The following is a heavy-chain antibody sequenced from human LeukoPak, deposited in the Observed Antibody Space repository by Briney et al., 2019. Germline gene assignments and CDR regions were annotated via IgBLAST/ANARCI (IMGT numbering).Heavy chain of an antibody. V-gene: IGHV4-34*01. Sequence: SETLPLTCAVYGGSFSGYYWSWIRQPPGKGLEWIGEINHSGSTNYNPSLKSRVTISVDTSKNQFSLKLSSVTAADTAVYYCARAIWRYCSSTSCPRGLDVWGQGTTVTVSS. CDR1: GGSFSGYY. CDR2: INHSGST. J-gene: IGHJ6*02. CDR3: ARAIWRYCSSTSCPRGLDV. D-gene: IGHD2-2*01.